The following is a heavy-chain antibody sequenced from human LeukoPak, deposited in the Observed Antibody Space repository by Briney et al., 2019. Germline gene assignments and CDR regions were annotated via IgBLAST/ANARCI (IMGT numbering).Heavy chain of an antibody. J-gene: IGHJ4*02. CDR1: GGTISSYA. CDR2: IIPIFGTA. Sequence: SVKVSCKASGGTISSYAISWVRQAPGQGLEWMGGIIPIFGTANYAQKFQGRVTITADKSTSTAYMELSSLRSEDTAVYYCAATPGYSSSWYDYWGQGTLVTVSS. D-gene: IGHD6-13*01. CDR3: AATPGYSSSWYDY. V-gene: IGHV1-69*06.